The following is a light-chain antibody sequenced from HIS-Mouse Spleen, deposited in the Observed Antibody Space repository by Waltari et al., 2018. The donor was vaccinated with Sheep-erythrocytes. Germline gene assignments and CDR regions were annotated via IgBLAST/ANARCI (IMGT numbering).Light chain of an antibody. V-gene: IGLV2-11*01. CDR1: SSDVCGYNY. J-gene: IGLJ1*01. CDR2: DVS. CDR3: CSYAGSYNHV. Sequence: QSALTHPRSVSGSPGQSVTISCTGTSSDVCGYNYVPWYQQPPGKAPKLMIYDVSKRPSGVPDRFSGSKSGNTASLTISGLQAEDEADYYCCSYAGSYNHVFATGTKVTVL.